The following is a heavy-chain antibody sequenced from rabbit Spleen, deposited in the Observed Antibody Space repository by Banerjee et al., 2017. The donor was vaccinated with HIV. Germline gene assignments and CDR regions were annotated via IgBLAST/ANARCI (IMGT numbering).Heavy chain of an antibody. CDR2: IDVNSRST. J-gene: IGHJ6*01. CDR3: ARDTSSSFSSYGMDL. CDR1: GVSFSGSSY. D-gene: IGHD1-1*01. Sequence: QSLEESGGDLVKPGASLTLTCIASGVSFSGSSYMCWVRQAPGKGLEWIACIDVNSRSTHYASWAKGRFTISKISSTTVTLQMTSLTAADTATYFCARDTSSSFSSYGMDLWGQGTLVTVS. V-gene: IGHV1S40*01.